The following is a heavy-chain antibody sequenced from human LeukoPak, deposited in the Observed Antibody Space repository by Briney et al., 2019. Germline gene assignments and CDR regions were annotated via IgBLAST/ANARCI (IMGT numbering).Heavy chain of an antibody. CDR2: ISYDGSNK. CDR3: ARGPDYGDFNFDY. D-gene: IGHD4-17*01. J-gene: IGHJ4*02. V-gene: IGHV3-30-3*01. Sequence: GGSLRLSCAASGFTFSSFAMHWVRQAPGKGLEWVAFISYDGSNKYYADSVKGRFTISRDNSKNTLYLQMNSLKIEDTAVFYCARGPDYGDFNFDYWGQGTLVTVSS. CDR1: GFTFSSFA.